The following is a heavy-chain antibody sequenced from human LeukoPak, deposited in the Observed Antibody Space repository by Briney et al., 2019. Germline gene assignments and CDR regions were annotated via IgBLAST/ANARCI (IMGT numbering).Heavy chain of an antibody. D-gene: IGHD2-8*02. CDR1: GFTFSAYW. CDR3: VRDLVLVETPGDDFDY. V-gene: IGHV3-74*01. J-gene: IGHJ4*02. CDR2: INPGARII. Sequence: HAGGSLRLSCAASGFTFSAYWMHWVRQTPDKGLVWVARINPGARIITYADSVKGRFTISRDNAKHTLYLQMNSLRAEHTAVYYCVRDLVLVETPGDDFDYWGQGTLVTVSS.